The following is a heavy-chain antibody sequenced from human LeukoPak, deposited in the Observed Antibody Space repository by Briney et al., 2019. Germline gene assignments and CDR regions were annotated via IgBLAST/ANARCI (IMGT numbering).Heavy chain of an antibody. CDR1: GFTFSSYW. Sequence: GGSLRLSCAASGFTFSSYWMSWVRQAPGKGLEWVANIKQDGSEKYYVDAVKGRFTISRDNAKNSLYLQMNSLRAEDTAVYYCARAKWELLTDYWGQGTLVTVSS. J-gene: IGHJ4*02. D-gene: IGHD1-26*01. V-gene: IGHV3-7*05. CDR2: IKQDGSEK. CDR3: ARAKWELLTDY.